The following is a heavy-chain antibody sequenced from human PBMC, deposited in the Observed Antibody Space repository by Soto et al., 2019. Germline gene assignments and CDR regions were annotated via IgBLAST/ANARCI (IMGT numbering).Heavy chain of an antibody. J-gene: IGHJ4*02. CDR3: ARGSAKRDGYNYPYYFDY. CDR1: GGSFSGYY. CDR2: INHSGST. D-gene: IGHD5-12*01. V-gene: IGHV4-34*01. Sequence: SETLSLTCAVSGGSFSGYYWSWIRQPPGKGLEWIGEINHSGSTNYNPSLKSRVTISVDTSKNQFSLKLSSVTAADTAVYYCARGSAKRDGYNYPYYFDYWGQGTLVTVSS.